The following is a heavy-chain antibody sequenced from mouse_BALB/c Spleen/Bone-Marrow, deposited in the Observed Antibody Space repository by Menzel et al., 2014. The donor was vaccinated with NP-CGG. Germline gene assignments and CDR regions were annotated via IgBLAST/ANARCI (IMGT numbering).Heavy chain of an antibody. Sequence: EVNVVESGGGLVQPGGSLKLSCAASGFTFSSYTVSWVRQTPEKRLEWVAYISNGGGSTYYPDTVKGRFTISRDNTKNALCLQMSSLKSEDTAMYYCARQRGLRWAMDYWGQGTSVTVSS. J-gene: IGHJ4*01. CDR1: GFTFSSYT. CDR3: ARQRGLRWAMDY. CDR2: ISNGGGST. D-gene: IGHD3-1*01. V-gene: IGHV5-12-2*01.